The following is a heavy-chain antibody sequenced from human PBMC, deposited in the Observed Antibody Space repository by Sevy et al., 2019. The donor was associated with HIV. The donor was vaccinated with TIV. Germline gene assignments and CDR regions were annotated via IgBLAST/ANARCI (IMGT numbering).Heavy chain of an antibody. CDR2: IIPIFGRA. V-gene: IGHV1-69*06. CDR1: GGTFSSYA. Sequence: ASVKVSCKASGGTFSSYAISWVRQAPGQGLEWMGGIIPIFGRANYAQKFQGRVTITADKSTSTAYMELSSLRSEDTAVYYVARDDPHYYDSSGDDAFDIWGQGTMVTVSS. J-gene: IGHJ3*02. CDR3: ARDDPHYYDSSGDDAFDI. D-gene: IGHD3-22*01.